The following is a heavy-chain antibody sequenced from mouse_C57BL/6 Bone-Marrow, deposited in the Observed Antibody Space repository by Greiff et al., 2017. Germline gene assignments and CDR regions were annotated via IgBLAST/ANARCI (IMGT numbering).Heavy chain of an antibody. CDR2: INPSSGYT. CDR3: AKNYYGSSYYD. CDR1: GYTFTSYW. Sequence: QVQLQQSGAELAKPGASVKLSCKASGYTFTSYWMHWVKQRPGQGLEWIGYINPSSGYTKYNQKFKDKATLTADKSYSTAYMQLSSLTYEDSAVYYCAKNYYGSSYYDWGQGTTLTVSS. J-gene: IGHJ2*01. D-gene: IGHD1-1*01. V-gene: IGHV1-7*01.